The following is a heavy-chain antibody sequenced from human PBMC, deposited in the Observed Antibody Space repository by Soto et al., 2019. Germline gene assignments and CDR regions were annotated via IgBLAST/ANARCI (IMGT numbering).Heavy chain of an antibody. CDR3: ARGGYYFYMDG. V-gene: IGHV4-4*02. D-gene: IGHD1-26*01. CDR2: IHHSGST. Sequence: QVQLQESGPGLVKPSETLSLTCAFSGGSISISNWWSWVRQTPGKGLEWIGQIHHSGSTNYSPSLTSRVTISVDKSKNQFSLKMNSVTAADTAVYYCARGGYYFYMDGWGKGTTVTVSS. J-gene: IGHJ6*03. CDR1: GGSISISNW.